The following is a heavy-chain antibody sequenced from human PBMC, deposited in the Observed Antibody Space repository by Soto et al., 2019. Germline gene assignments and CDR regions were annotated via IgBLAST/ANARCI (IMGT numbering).Heavy chain of an antibody. CDR3: ARSVIAAADY. Sequence: KLSCAASGYTFSSSMMNWVRQAPGKGLEWVSSISSSSSYIYYADSVKGRFTISRDNAKNSLYLQMNSLRAEDTAVYYCARSVIAAADYWGQGTLVTVSS. CDR2: ISSSSSYI. D-gene: IGHD6-13*01. J-gene: IGHJ4*02. CDR1: GYTFSSSM. V-gene: IGHV3-21*01.